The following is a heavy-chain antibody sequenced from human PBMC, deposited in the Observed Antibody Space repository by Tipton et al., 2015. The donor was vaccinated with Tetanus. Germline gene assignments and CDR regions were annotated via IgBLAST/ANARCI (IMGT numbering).Heavy chain of an antibody. Sequence: SLRLSCAASGFTFSSYAMHWVRQAPGKGLEYVSAISSNGGSTYYANSVKGRFTISRDNSKNTLYLQMGSLRAEDMAVYYCARAVDTAMGNWFDPWGQGTLVTVSS. CDR1: GFTFSSYA. D-gene: IGHD5-18*01. CDR2: ISSNGGST. J-gene: IGHJ5*02. CDR3: ARAVDTAMGNWFDP. V-gene: IGHV3-64*01.